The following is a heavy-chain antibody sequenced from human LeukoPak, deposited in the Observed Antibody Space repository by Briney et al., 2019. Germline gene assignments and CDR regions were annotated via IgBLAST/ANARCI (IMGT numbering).Heavy chain of an antibody. J-gene: IGHJ5*02. CDR1: GYTFTGYY. CDR2: INPNSGGT. Sequence: GASVKVSCKASGYTFTGYYMHWVRQAPGQGLEWMGWINPNSGGTNYAQKFQGRATMTRDTSISTAYMELSRLRSDDTAVYYCARDPTPRLWFGGLLMVDNWFDPWGQGTLVTVSS. CDR3: ARDPTPRLWFGGLLMVDNWFDP. D-gene: IGHD3-10*01. V-gene: IGHV1-2*02.